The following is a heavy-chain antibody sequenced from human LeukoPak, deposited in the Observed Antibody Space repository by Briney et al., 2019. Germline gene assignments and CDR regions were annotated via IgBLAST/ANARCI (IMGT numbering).Heavy chain of an antibody. CDR3: ARADGTNYYYGMDV. J-gene: IGHJ6*02. CDR2: MYVSGTT. Sequence: SETLSLTCTVSGGPISNSYWRWIRQPAGKGREWIGRMYVSGTTNYNPSLRSRVTISLDTSKSQFSLKLSSVTAADTAVYYCARADGTNYYYGMDVWGQGTTVTVSS. CDR1: GGPISNSY. D-gene: IGHD2-2*01. V-gene: IGHV4-4*07.